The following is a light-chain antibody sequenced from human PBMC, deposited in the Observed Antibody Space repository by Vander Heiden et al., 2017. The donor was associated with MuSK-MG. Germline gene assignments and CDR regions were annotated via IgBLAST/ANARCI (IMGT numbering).Light chain of an antibody. V-gene: IGKV1-5*03. CDR2: KAS. CDR3: QQYNSYPRT. Sequence: DIHMTQSPSTLSASLGDRVTITCRASQSISSWWAWYQQKPGKAPKLRIYKASSLESGVPSRFSGSGSGTEFTLTISSLQPEDFATYYCQQYNSYPRTFGQGTKVEIK. CDR1: QSISSW. J-gene: IGKJ1*01.